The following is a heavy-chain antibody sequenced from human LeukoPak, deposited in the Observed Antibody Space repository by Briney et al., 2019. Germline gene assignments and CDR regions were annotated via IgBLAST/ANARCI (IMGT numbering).Heavy chain of an antibody. CDR3: ATGRSIRYFDY. Sequence: SETLSLTCSVSGVSIFSYYWTWIRQPPGKGLEWIGYTHYSGSTNYNPSLRSRVTISVDTSKSQFSLKLSSATAADTAVYYCATGRSIRYFDYWGQGTLLTVSS. J-gene: IGHJ4*02. D-gene: IGHD3-9*01. V-gene: IGHV4-59*08. CDR2: THYSGST. CDR1: GVSIFSYY.